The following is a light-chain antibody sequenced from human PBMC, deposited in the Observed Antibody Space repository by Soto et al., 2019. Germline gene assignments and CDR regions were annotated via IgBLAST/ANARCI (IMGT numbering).Light chain of an antibody. CDR3: QQFGSSPPWT. CDR1: QSVSSNY. V-gene: IGKV3-20*01. CDR2: GAS. J-gene: IGKJ1*01. Sequence: EIVLTQSPGTLSLSPGERATLSCRASQSVSSNYLVWYQQKPGQPPRLLIYGASSSATGIPDRFSGSGSGTDVTLTISSLEPEDFALYYCQQFGSSPPWTFGQGTKVEIK.